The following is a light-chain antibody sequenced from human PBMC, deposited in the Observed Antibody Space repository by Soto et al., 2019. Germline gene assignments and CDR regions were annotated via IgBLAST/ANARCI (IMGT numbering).Light chain of an antibody. Sequence: EIVLTQSPGTLSLSPGERASLSCRASQSISSSYLAWYQQKPGQAPRLLIHGVSTRATGIPDRFSGSGSGTDFTLTISRLEPEDFAVYYCQQYVTSPYIFGQGTKVDIK. CDR1: QSISSSY. CDR3: QQYVTSPYI. CDR2: GVS. J-gene: IGKJ2*01. V-gene: IGKV3-20*01.